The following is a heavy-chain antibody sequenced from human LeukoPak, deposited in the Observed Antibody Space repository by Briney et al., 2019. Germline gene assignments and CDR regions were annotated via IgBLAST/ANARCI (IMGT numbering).Heavy chain of an antibody. J-gene: IGHJ6*02. V-gene: IGHV3-30-3*01. Sequence: PGGSLRLSCAASGSTFSSYAMPWVRQAPGKGLEWVAVISYDGSNKYYADSVKGRFTISRDNSKNTLYLQMNSLRAEDTAVYYCARGRSPTCSSTSCYRFTRDYYGMDVWGQGTTVTVSS. CDR3: ARGRSPTCSSTSCYRFTRDYYGMDV. D-gene: IGHD2-2*01. CDR1: GSTFSSYA. CDR2: ISYDGSNK.